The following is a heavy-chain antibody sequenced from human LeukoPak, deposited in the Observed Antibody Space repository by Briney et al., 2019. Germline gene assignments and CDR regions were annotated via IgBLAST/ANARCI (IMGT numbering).Heavy chain of an antibody. CDR3: ARGPPGGGIEIGY. D-gene: IGHD1-26*01. CDR2: ISSSSSYI. V-gene: IGHV3-21*01. J-gene: IGHJ4*02. CDR1: GFTFSSYS. Sequence: KTGGSLRLSCAASGFTFSSYSMNWVRQAPGKGLEWVSSISSSSSYIYYADSVKGRFTISRDNAKNSLYLQMNSLRAEDTAVYYCARGPPGGGIEIGYWGQGTLVTVSS.